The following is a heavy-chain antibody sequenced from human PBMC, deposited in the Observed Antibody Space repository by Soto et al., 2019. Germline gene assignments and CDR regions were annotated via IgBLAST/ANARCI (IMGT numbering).Heavy chain of an antibody. CDR2: IYPGDSDT. D-gene: IGHD2-2*01. CDR3: ARLGYCSSTNCYYGMDV. V-gene: IGHV5-51*01. Sequence: GESLKISCECSGYNFTSHWIAWLRQITGKGLEWMGIIYPGDSDTKYSPSFQGQVTISADKSISAAYLQWSSLKASDTAIYYCARLGYCSSTNCYYGMDVWGQGTTVTVSS. CDR1: GYNFTSHW. J-gene: IGHJ6*02.